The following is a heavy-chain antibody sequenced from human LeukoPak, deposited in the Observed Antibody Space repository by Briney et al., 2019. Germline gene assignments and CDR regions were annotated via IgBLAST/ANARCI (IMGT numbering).Heavy chain of an antibody. V-gene: IGHV1-8*01. D-gene: IGHD2-21*02. Sequence: ATVKVSCKASGYTFTSYDINWVRQATGQGLEWMGWMNPNSGNTGYAQKFQGRVTMTRNTSISTAYMELSSLRSEDTAVYYCARGKLVVTRLNYYMDVWGKGTTDTVSS. CDR2: MNPNSGNT. J-gene: IGHJ6*03. CDR3: ARGKLVVTRLNYYMDV. CDR1: GYTFTSYD.